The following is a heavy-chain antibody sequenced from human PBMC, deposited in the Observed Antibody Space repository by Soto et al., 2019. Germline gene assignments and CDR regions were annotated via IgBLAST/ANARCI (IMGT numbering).Heavy chain of an antibody. CDR3: ARRVVTQTGPSFDI. CDR1: GDSISSSKW. CDR2: IYHSGST. D-gene: IGHD2-21*02. Sequence: SETLSLTCAVSGDSISSSKWWSWVRQPPGKGLEWIGEIYHSGSTNYNPSLKSRVIISVDKSKNQFSLKLSSVTAADTAVYYCARRVVTQTGPSFDIWGQGTMVT. V-gene: IGHV4-4*02. J-gene: IGHJ3*02.